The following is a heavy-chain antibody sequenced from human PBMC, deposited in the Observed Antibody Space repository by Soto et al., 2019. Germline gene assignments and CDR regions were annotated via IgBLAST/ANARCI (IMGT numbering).Heavy chain of an antibody. CDR3: ARGFAYRDSTFWNYHCDY. Sequence: QVQLVQSGAEAKKPGASVRVSCKALGYSLTSYYMHWVRQAPGQGLEWMGMINPRIGSTSYAQKFHDRVSMTRDTSTSTVYMELSSLTSEDTAVYYCARGFAYRDSTFWNYHCDYWGQGTLVTVSS. D-gene: IGHD3-3*01. V-gene: IGHV1-46*01. J-gene: IGHJ4*02. CDR1: GYSLTSYY. CDR2: INPRIGST.